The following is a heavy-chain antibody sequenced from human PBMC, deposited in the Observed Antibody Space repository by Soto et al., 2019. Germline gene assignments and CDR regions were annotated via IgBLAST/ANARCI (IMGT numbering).Heavy chain of an antibody. CDR2: INAYDGNT. J-gene: IGHJ6*02. V-gene: IGHV1-18*01. D-gene: IGHD5-18*01. Sequence: ASVKVSCKASGYIFTNYAMHWVRQAPGQRLEWMGWINAYDGNTNYAQKLQGRVTMTTDTSTSTAYMELRSLRSDDTAVYYCARDGVDTATGYYYGMDVWGQGTTVTVSS. CDR1: GYIFTNYA. CDR3: ARDGVDTATGYYYGMDV.